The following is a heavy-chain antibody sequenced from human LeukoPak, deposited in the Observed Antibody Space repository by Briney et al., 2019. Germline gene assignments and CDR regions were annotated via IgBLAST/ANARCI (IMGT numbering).Heavy chain of an antibody. D-gene: IGHD2-15*01. V-gene: IGHV3-21*01. Sequence: GGSLRLSCAASGFTFSSYSMNWVRQAPGKGLEWVSSISSGSSYIYYADSVKGRFTISRDNAKNSLYLQMNSLRAEDTAVCYCAREGYCSGGSCSPGGYYYYYGMDVWGQGTTVTVSS. CDR1: GFTFSSYS. CDR2: ISSGSSYI. J-gene: IGHJ6*02. CDR3: AREGYCSGGSCSPGGYYYYYGMDV.